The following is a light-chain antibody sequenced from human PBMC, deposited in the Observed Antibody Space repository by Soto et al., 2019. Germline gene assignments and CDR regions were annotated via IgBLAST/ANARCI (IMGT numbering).Light chain of an antibody. CDR3: CSYAGSRRV. CDR2: EGS. J-gene: IGLJ1*01. Sequence: QCVLTQPASVSGSPGQSITISCTGTSSDVGSYNLVSWYQQHPGKAPKLMIYEGSKRPSGVSNRFSGSKSGNTASLTISGLQAEDEADYYCCSYAGSRRVFGTGTKVTVL. CDR1: SSDVGSYNL. V-gene: IGLV2-23*01.